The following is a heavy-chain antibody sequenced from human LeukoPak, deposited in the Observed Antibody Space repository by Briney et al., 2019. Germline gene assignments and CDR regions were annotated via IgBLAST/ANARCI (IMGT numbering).Heavy chain of an antibody. CDR3: ARASYGMDV. V-gene: IGHV3-53*01. CDR2: IYSGGIT. Sequence: PGGSLRLSCAASGFTVSSNYMSCVRQAPGEGLEWVSVIYSGGITYYADSVKGRFTISRDNSKNTLYLQMNSLRAEDTAVYYCARASYGMDVWGQGTTVTVSS. J-gene: IGHJ6*02. CDR1: GFTVSSNY.